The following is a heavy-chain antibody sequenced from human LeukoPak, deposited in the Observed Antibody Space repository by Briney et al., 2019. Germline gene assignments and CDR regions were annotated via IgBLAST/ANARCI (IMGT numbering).Heavy chain of an antibody. CDR2: IIPILGIA. Sequence: SVKVSCRASGGTFSSYAISWVRQAPGQGLEWMGRIIPILGIANYAQKFQGRVTITADKSTSTAYMELSSLRSEDTAVYYCAREIYSSGWYYFDYWGQGTLVTVSS. V-gene: IGHV1-69*04. CDR1: GGTFSSYA. J-gene: IGHJ4*02. D-gene: IGHD6-19*01. CDR3: AREIYSSGWYYFDY.